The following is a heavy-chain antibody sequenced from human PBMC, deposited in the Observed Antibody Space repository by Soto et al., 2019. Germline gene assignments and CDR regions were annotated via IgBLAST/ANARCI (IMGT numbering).Heavy chain of an antibody. V-gene: IGHV4-30-4*01. Sequence: QVQLQESGPGLVKPSQTLSLTCTVSGGSISSGDYYWSWIRQPPGKGLEWIGYIYYSGSTYYNPSLKSRVTISVDTSKNQFSLKLGSVTAADTAVYYCAREVSGDYYDSSGYPNWFDPWGQGTLVTVSS. J-gene: IGHJ5*02. CDR3: AREVSGDYYDSSGYPNWFDP. D-gene: IGHD3-22*01. CDR2: IYYSGST. CDR1: GGSISSGDYY.